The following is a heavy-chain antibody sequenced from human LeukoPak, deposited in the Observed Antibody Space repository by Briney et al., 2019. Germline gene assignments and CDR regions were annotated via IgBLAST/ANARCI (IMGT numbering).Heavy chain of an antibody. Sequence: ASVKVSCKVSGYTLTELSMHWVRQAPGKGLERMGGFDPEDGETIYAQKFQGRVTMTEDTSTDTAYMELSSLRSEDTAVYYCATRGGMAAAGTGFDYWGQGTLVTVSS. D-gene: IGHD6-13*01. V-gene: IGHV1-24*01. CDR3: ATRGGMAAAGTGFDY. J-gene: IGHJ4*02. CDR1: GYTLTELS. CDR2: FDPEDGET.